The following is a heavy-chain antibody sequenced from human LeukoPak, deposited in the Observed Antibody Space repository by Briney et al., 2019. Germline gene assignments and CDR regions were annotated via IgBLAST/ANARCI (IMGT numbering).Heavy chain of an antibody. V-gene: IGHV1-2*02. CDR3: ARVPAAIYYYYYGMDV. D-gene: IGHD2-2*01. J-gene: IGHJ6*02. CDR1: GYTFTGYY. Sequence: ASVKVSCKASGYTFTGYYMYWVRQAPGQGLEWMGWINPNSGGTNYAQKFQGRVTMTRDTSISTAYMELSRLRSDDTAVYYCARVPAAIYYYYYGMDVWGQGTTVTVSS. CDR2: INPNSGGT.